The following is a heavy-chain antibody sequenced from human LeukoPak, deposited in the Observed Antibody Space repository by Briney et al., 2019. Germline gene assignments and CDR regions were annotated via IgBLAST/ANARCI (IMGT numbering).Heavy chain of an antibody. CDR2: IYDTDST. V-gene: IGHV3-53*01. Sequence: GGSLRLSCVASGFSVRSNYMNWVRQPPGKRPEWVAIIYDTDSTYYTDSVKGRFTISRDNSKNTVYLQMNSLRVEDTAVYYCARSRAFDYWGQGTLVTVSS. J-gene: IGHJ4*02. CDR3: ARSRAFDY. CDR1: GFSVRSNY.